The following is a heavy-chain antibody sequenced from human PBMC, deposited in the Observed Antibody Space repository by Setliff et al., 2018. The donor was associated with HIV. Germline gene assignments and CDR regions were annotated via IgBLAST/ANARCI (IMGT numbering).Heavy chain of an antibody. CDR3: ARDIATTWGIVVVVAAPDFDL. CDR1: GFTFSSYS. Sequence: GGSLRLSCAASGFTFSSYSMNWVRQAPGKGLEWVSSISGSSSYIYYADSVKGRFTISRDNAKNSLYLQMNSLRAEDTAVYYCARDIATTWGIVVVVAAPDFDLWGRGTLVTVSS. V-gene: IGHV3-21*01. CDR2: ISGSSSYI. D-gene: IGHD2-15*01. J-gene: IGHJ2*01.